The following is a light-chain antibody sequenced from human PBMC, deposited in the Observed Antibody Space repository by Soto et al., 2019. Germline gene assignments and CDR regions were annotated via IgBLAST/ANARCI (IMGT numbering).Light chain of an antibody. CDR2: MAS. CDR1: QSISSW. Sequence: DIQMTQSPSTLSASVGDRVTITCRASQSISSWLAWYQQKPGKAPKLLIYMASSLESGVPSRFSGSGSGTEFTLTISSLQPDDFATYYCQQYNSYPYTFGQGTKLEIK. J-gene: IGKJ2*01. V-gene: IGKV1-5*03. CDR3: QQYNSYPYT.